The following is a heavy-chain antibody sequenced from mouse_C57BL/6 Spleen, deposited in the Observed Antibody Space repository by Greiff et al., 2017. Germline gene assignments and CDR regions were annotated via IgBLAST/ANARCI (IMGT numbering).Heavy chain of an antibody. CDR2: ISSGSSTI. Sequence: EVKLVESGGGLVKPGGSLKLSCAASGFTFSDYGMHWVRQAPEKGLEWVAYISSGSSTIYYADTVKGRFTISRDNAKNTLFLQMTSLRSEDTAMYYCARGDDYYGSSYFDDWGQGTTLTVSS. J-gene: IGHJ2*01. V-gene: IGHV5-17*01. CDR1: GFTFSDYG. CDR3: ARGDDYYGSSYFDD. D-gene: IGHD1-1*01.